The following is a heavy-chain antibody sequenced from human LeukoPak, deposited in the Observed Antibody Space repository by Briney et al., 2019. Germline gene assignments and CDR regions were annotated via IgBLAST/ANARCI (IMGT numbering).Heavy chain of an antibody. Sequence: GGSLRLSCAASGFTFSDYYMSWIRQAPGKGLEWVSYISSSGSTIYYTDSVKGRFTISRDNAKNSLYLQMNSLRAEDTAVYYCARDTGVVVPNDAFDIWGQGTMVTVPS. CDR3: ARDTGVVVPNDAFDI. V-gene: IGHV3-11*01. J-gene: IGHJ3*02. CDR1: GFTFSDYY. CDR2: ISSSGSTI. D-gene: IGHD2-2*01.